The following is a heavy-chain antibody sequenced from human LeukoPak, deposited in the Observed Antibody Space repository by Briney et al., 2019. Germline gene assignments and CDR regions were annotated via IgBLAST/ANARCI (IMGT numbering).Heavy chain of an antibody. Sequence: GASVKVSFKASGYTLSGYYLHWVRQAPGQGLEWMGRINPNNGGTNYAQKFQGRVTMTRDTSISTAYMELSRLRSDDTAVYYCARGLQGGLEFRGQGTLVTVSS. J-gene: IGHJ4*02. V-gene: IGHV1-2*02. CDR3: ARGLQGGLEF. CDR1: GYTLSGYY. D-gene: IGHD4-11*01. CDR2: INPNNGGT.